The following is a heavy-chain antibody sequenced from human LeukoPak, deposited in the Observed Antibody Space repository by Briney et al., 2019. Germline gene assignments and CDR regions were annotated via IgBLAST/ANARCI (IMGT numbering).Heavy chain of an antibody. J-gene: IGHJ3*02. CDR3: ARDGMTDAFDI. V-gene: IGHV4-59*01. CDR2: IYYSGST. CDR1: GGSFSGYY. Sequence: SETLSLTCAVYGGSFSGYYWSWIRQPPGKGLEWIGYIYYSGSTNYNPSLKSRVTISVDTSKNQFSLKLSSVTAADTAVYYCARDGMTDAFDIWGQGTMVTVSS.